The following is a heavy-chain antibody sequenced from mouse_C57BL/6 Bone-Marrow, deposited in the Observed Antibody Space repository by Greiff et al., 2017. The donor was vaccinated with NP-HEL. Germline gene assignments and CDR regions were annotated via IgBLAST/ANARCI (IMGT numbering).Heavy chain of an antibody. CDR2: INPNYGTT. CDR1: GYSFTDYN. D-gene: IGHD1-1*01. Sequence: VQLKESGPELVKPGASVKISCKASGYSFTDYNMNWVKQSNGQSLEWIGVINPNYGTTSYNQKFKGKATLTVDHSSSTAYMQLNSLTSEDSAVYYCARPYYYGSSPFAYWGQGTLVTVSA. V-gene: IGHV1-39*01. J-gene: IGHJ3*01. CDR3: ARPYYYGSSPFAY.